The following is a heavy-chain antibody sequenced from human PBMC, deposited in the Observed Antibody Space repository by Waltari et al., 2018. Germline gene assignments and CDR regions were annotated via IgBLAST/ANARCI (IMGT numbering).Heavy chain of an antibody. CDR1: GYTFTSYY. CDR2: INPSGGST. D-gene: IGHD5-12*01. J-gene: IGHJ4*02. CDR3: AGVTESLRFDY. Sequence: QVQLVQSGAAVKKPGASVKVSCKASGYTFTSYYMHWVRQAPGQGLEWMGIINPSGGSTSYAQKFQGRVTMTRDTSTSTVYMELSSLRSEDTAVYYCAGVTESLRFDYWGQGTLVTVSS. V-gene: IGHV1-46*01.